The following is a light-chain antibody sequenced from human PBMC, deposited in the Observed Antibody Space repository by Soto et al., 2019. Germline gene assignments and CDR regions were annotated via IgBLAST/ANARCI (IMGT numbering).Light chain of an antibody. Sequence: EIVLTQSPATLSLSPGERDTLSCRASQSVSNYLGWYQQKPGQAPRLLIYDASNRATGIPARFSGSGSGTDFTLTISSLEPEDFAVYYCQHRGTFGQGTRLDIK. CDR2: DAS. CDR3: QHRGT. CDR1: QSVSNY. J-gene: IGKJ5*01. V-gene: IGKV3-11*01.